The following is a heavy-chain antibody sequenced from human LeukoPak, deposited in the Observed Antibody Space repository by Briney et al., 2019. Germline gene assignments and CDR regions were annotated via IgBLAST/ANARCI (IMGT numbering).Heavy chain of an antibody. CDR2: IYPGDSNT. Sequence: GESLMISCKGSGYSTTSYWIGWVRQMPGKGLEWMGFIYPGDSNTRYNPSFQGQVTISSDKSISTAYLQWGSLKASYTAMYYCARRVAGFWFGPWGQVTLVSASS. D-gene: IGHD6-19*01. V-gene: IGHV5-51*01. J-gene: IGHJ5*02. CDR1: GYSTTSYW. CDR3: ARRVAGFWFGP.